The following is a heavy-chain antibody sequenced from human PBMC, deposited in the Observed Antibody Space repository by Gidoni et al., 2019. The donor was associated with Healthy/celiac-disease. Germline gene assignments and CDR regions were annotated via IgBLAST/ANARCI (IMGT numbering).Heavy chain of an antibody. CDR1: GFTFSSYG. CDR2: IWYDGSNK. D-gene: IGHD3-16*01. V-gene: IGHV3-33*01. Sequence: QVQLVESGGGVVQPGRSLRLSCAASGFTFSSYGMHWVRQAPGKGLEWVAVIWYDGSNKYYADSVKGRFTISRDNSKNTLYLQMNSLRAEDTAVYYCARGGDYVWAPFDPWGQGTLVTVSS. J-gene: IGHJ5*02. CDR3: ARGGDYVWAPFDP.